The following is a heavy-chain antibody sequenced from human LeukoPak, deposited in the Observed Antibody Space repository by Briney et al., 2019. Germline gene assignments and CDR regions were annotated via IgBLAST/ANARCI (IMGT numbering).Heavy chain of an antibody. CDR1: GFTFSSYS. CDR3: ARCGSSSPIDY. D-gene: IGHD6-13*01. CDR2: ISSSSSYI. J-gene: IGHJ4*02. Sequence: KSGGSLRLSCAASGFTFSSYSMNWVRQAPGKGLEWVSFISSSSSYIYYADSVKGRFTISRDNAKNSLYLQMNSLRAEDTAVYYCARCGSSSPIDYWGQGTLVTVSS. V-gene: IGHV3-21*01.